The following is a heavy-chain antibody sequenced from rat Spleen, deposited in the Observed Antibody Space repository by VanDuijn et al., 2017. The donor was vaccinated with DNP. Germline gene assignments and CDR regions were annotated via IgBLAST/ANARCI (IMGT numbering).Heavy chain of an antibody. Sequence: EVQLVESGGGLVQPGRSMKLSCAASGFTFRDYYMAWVRQAPTKGLEWVAYISYDGGSTYYGDSVKGRFTISRDNADSIIYLHMDSLRSEDTATYYCTTANTIYWGQGTLVTVSS. CDR2: ISYDGGST. D-gene: IGHD4-1*01. CDR1: GFTFRDYY. V-gene: IGHV5-20*01. CDR3: TTANTIY. J-gene: IGHJ3*01.